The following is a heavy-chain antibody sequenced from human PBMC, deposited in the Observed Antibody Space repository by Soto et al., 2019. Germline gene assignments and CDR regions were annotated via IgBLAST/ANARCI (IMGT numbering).Heavy chain of an antibody. CDR3: AASYDILTGYHENNWFDP. J-gene: IGHJ5*02. V-gene: IGHV3-30-3*01. D-gene: IGHD3-9*01. CDR1: GFTFSSYA. CDR2: ISYDGSNK. Sequence: GGSLRLSCAASGFTFSSYAMHWVRQAPGKGLEWVAVISYDGSNKYYADSVKGRFTISRDNSKNTLYLQMNSLRAEDTAVYYCAASYDILTGYHENNWFDPWGQGTLVTVSS.